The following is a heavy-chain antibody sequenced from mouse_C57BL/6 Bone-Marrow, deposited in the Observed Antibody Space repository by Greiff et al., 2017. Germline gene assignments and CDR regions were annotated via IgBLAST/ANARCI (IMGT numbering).Heavy chain of an antibody. CDR3: ARDYGSSYWYFDV. J-gene: IGHJ1*03. V-gene: IGHV1-85*01. CDR2: IYPRDGST. CDR1: GYTFTSYD. Sequence: QVQLKQSGPELVKPGASVKLSCKASGYTFTSYDINWVKQRPGQGLEWIGWIYPRDGSTKYKEKFKGKATLTVDTSSSTAYMELHSLTSEDSAVYFCARDYGSSYWYFDVWGRGTTVTVSS. D-gene: IGHD1-1*01.